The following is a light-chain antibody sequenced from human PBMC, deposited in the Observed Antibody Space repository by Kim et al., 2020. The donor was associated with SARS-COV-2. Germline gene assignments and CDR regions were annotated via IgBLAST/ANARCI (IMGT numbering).Light chain of an antibody. V-gene: IGLV3-19*01. CDR3: NYRDSSGNHLV. Sequence: SSELTQDPAVSVALGQTVRITCQGDSPRSYYASWYQQKPGQAPVLVIYGKNNRPSGIPDRFSGSSSGNTASLTITGAQAEDEADYYCNYRDSSGNHLVFG. CDR1: SPRSYY. CDR2: GKN. J-gene: IGLJ3*02.